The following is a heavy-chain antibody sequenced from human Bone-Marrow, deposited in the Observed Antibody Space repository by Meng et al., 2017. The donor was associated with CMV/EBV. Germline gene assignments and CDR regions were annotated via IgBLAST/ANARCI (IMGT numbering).Heavy chain of an antibody. CDR2: IYSGGST. CDR3: ASGMWLPVDY. D-gene: IGHD3-22*01. CDR1: GFTVSSNY. V-gene: IGHV3-53*01. J-gene: IGHJ4*02. Sequence: GESLKISCAASGFTVSSNYMSWVRQAPGKGLEWVSVIYSGGSTYYADSVKGRFTISRDNAKNSLYLQMNSLRAEDTAVYYCASGMWLPVDYWGQGTLVTVSS.